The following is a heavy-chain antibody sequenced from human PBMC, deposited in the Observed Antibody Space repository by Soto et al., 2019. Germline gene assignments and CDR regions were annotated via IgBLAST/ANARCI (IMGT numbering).Heavy chain of an antibody. V-gene: IGHV4-39*07. CDR2: FSYSGRA. J-gene: IGHJ5*02. Sequence: SETLSLTCTVSGGSISSSSYYWGWIRQPPGKGLEWIGSFSYSGRAYYNPSLKTRVTISVDTSKNQFSLKLSSVTAADTAVYYCARDPRTDYGDYSSLNWFDPWGQGTLVTVSS. CDR1: GGSISSSSYY. D-gene: IGHD4-17*01. CDR3: ARDPRTDYGDYSSLNWFDP.